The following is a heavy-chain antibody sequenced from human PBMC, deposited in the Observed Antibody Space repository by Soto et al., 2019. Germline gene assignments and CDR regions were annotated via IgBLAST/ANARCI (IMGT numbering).Heavy chain of an antibody. V-gene: IGHV1-18*01. CDR3: ARNPGIAVAGEFDY. D-gene: IGHD6-19*01. J-gene: IGHJ4*02. CDR1: GYTFTSYG. CDR2: ISAYNGNT. Sequence: SVKVSCKASGYTFTSYGISWVRQAPGQGLEWMGWISAYNGNTNYAQKLQGRVTMTTDTSTSTAYMELRSLRSDDTAVYYCARNPGIAVAGEFDYWGQGTLVTVSS.